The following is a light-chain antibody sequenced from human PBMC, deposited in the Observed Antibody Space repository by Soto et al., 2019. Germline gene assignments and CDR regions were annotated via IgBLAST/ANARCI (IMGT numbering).Light chain of an antibody. CDR2: SND. V-gene: IGLV1-44*01. Sequence: QSVLTQPPSASGTPGQRVTISCSGSSSNIGSDTVNWYRQLPGTAPKLLIYSNDQRPSGVPDRFSGSKSGTSASLAIGGLQSEDEADYYCAAWDDSLNGWVFGGGTQLTVL. J-gene: IGLJ3*02. CDR3: AAWDDSLNGWV. CDR1: SSNIGSDT.